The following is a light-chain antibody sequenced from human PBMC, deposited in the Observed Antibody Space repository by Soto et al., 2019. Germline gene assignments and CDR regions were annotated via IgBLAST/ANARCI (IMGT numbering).Light chain of an antibody. CDR2: EVS. Sequence: QSALTQPASVSGSPGQSITISCTGTSSDVGSYNLVSWYQQHPGKAPKLMIYEVSKRPSGVSNRFSGSKSGNTASLTISGLQAEDEADYYCSSYAGSSTSVLGTGTKVTVL. V-gene: IGLV2-23*02. J-gene: IGLJ1*01. CDR1: SSDVGSYNL. CDR3: SSYAGSSTSV.